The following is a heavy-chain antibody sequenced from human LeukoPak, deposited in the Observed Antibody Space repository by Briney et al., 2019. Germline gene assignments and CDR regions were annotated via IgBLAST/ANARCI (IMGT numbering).Heavy chain of an antibody. Sequence: GGSLRLSCAASGFTFDDYAMHWVRQAPGKGLEWVSGISWNSGSIGYADPVKGRFTISRDNAKNSLYLQMNSLRAEDTALYYCAKSGGSSGWGGQVDYWGQGTLVTVSS. CDR1: GFTFDDYA. CDR2: ISWNSGSI. J-gene: IGHJ4*02. V-gene: IGHV3-9*01. D-gene: IGHD6-19*01. CDR3: AKSGGSSGWGGQVDY.